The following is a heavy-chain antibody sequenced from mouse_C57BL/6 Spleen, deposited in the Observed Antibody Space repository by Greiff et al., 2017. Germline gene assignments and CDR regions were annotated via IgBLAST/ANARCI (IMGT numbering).Heavy chain of an antibody. V-gene: IGHV5-16*01. D-gene: IGHD1-1*01. CDR1: GFTFSDYY. J-gene: IGHJ4*01. CDR2: INYDGSST. CDR3: ARVGSSRYYAMDY. Sequence: EVQLVESEGGLVQPGSSMKLSCTASGFTFSDYYLAWVRQVPEKGLEWVANINYDGSSTYYLDSLKSRFIISRDNAKNILYLQMSSLKSEDTATYYCARVGSSRYYAMDYRGQGTSVTVSS.